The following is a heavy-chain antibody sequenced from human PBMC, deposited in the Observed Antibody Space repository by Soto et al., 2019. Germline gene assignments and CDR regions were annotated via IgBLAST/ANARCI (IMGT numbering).Heavy chain of an antibody. CDR3: AGLEGLATVSYYFDF. J-gene: IGHJ4*02. V-gene: IGHV4-39*01. CDR2: IFYSGST. Sequence: AETLSLTCAVSGDSISSISYYWGCIRQPPGKGLEWIGSIFYSGSTYYNPSLKTRVTISVGKSKSQFSLKLNSVTAADTAVYFCAGLEGLATVSYYFDFWGQGAQVTVAS. CDR1: GDSISSISYY. D-gene: IGHD3-9*01.